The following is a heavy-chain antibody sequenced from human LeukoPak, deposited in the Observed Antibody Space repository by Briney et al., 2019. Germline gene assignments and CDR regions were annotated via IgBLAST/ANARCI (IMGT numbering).Heavy chain of an antibody. D-gene: IGHD1-26*01. CDR3: ARVWSRIVGATTSSHY. CDR2: IYYNGRDK. J-gene: IGHJ4*02. V-gene: IGHV3-33*01. Sequence: PGRSLRLSCAASGFTFRNHGMHWVRQAPGKGLEWVAVIYYNGRDKYYADSLKGRFTISRDNSKNTLYLQMNSLRAEDTAVYYCARVWSRIVGATTSSHYWGQGTLVTVSS. CDR1: GFTFRNHG.